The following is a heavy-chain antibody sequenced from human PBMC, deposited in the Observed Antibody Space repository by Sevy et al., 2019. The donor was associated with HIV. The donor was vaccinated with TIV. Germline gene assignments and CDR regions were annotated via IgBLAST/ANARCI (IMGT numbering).Heavy chain of an antibody. CDR3: ARDSARVIVPTAGFDS. CDR1: GFTFRSFS. Sequence: GGSLRLSCSASGFTFRSFSMHWVRQAPGKGLEWVAAIWYDGRTKQYADSVKGRFTISRENSKSMLNLEMNSLRAEDTALYFCARDSARVIVPTAGFDSWGQGTVVTVSS. CDR2: IWYDGRTK. V-gene: IGHV3-33*01. J-gene: IGHJ5*01. D-gene: IGHD1-1*01.